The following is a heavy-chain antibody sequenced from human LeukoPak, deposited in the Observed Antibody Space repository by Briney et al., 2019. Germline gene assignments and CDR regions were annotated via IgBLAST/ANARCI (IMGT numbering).Heavy chain of an antibody. CDR2: INPNSGGT. J-gene: IGHJ5*02. Sequence: ASVKVSCKASGYTFTGYYMHWVRQAPGQGLEWMGWINPNSGGTNYAQKFQGRVTMTRDTTISTAYMELSRLRSDDTAVYYCAREPYDCSGGSCYTWFDPWGQGTLVTVSS. CDR1: GYTFTGYY. CDR3: AREPYDCSGGSCYTWFDP. V-gene: IGHV1-2*02. D-gene: IGHD2-15*01.